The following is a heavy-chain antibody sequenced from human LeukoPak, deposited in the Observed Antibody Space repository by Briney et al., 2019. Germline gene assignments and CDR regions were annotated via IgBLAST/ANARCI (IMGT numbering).Heavy chain of an antibody. CDR3: ASGIHYYDSSGKIDY. CDR1: GGTFTSYA. CDR2: IIPIFGTA. Sequence: SVKVSCKASGGTFTSYAISWVRQAPGQGLEWMGGIIPIFGTANYAQKFQGRVTIAADESTSTAYMELSSLRSEDTAVYYCASGIHYYDSSGKIDYWGQGTLVTVSS. D-gene: IGHD3-22*01. J-gene: IGHJ4*02. V-gene: IGHV1-69*13.